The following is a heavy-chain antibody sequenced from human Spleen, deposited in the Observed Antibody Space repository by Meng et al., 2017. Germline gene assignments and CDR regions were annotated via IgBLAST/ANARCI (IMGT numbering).Heavy chain of an antibody. V-gene: IGHV4-39*07. J-gene: IGHJ6*02. Sequence: SETLSLTCTVSGGSFSSSSYYWAWIRQPPGKGLVWIANVYYRGNTYYNPSLESRATISVDTSKNQFSLKLTSVTAADTAVYYCARDPTFYYDSSGYYYASFYGLDVWGQGTTVTVSS. CDR2: VYYRGNT. CDR3: ARDPTFYYDSSGYYYASFYGLDV. CDR1: GGSFSSSSYY. D-gene: IGHD3-22*01.